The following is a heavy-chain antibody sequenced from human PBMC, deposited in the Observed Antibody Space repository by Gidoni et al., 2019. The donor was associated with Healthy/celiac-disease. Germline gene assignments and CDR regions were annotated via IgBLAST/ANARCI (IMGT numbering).Heavy chain of an antibody. V-gene: IGHV4-4*07. CDR2: IYTSGST. CDR1: GGSISSYY. J-gene: IGHJ6*02. CDR3: ARDDGYSSGWSADVRRKNYYYYGMDV. D-gene: IGHD6-19*01. Sequence: QVQLQESGPGLVKPSETLSLTCTVSGGSISSYYWSWLRQPAGKGLEWIGRIYTSGSTNYNPSLKSRVTMSVDTSKNQFSLKLSSVTAADTAVYYCARDDGYSSGWSADVRRKNYYYYGMDVWGQGTTVTVSS.